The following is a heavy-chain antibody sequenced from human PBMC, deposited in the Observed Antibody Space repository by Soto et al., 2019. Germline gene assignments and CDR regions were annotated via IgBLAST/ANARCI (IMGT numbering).Heavy chain of an antibody. CDR2: IRGASGST. J-gene: IGHJ4*02. Sequence: EVQLLESGGGLAQPGGSLRLSCAASGFTIGSFAMSWVRQAPGKGLEWVSMIRGASGSTYYADSVEGGFTISRDNSKNTLFLQMNSLRDVDTAVYYCAHDRGHSHGYPIFDYWSQGTLVTVSS. V-gene: IGHV3-23*01. CDR3: AHDRGHSHGYPIFDY. CDR1: GFTIGSFA. D-gene: IGHD3-22*01.